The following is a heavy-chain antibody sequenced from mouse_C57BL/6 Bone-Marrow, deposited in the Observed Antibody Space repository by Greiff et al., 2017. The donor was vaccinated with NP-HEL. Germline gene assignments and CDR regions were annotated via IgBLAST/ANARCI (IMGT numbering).Heavy chain of an antibody. CDR3: VYSNYWYFDV. Sequence: QVQLKQPGAELVKPGASVKMSCKASGYTFTSYWITWVKQRPGQGLEWIGDIYPGSGSTNYNEKFKSKATLTVDTSSSTAYMQLSSLTSEDSAVYYCVYSNYWYFDVWGTGTTVTVSS. CDR2: IYPGSGST. V-gene: IGHV1-55*01. J-gene: IGHJ1*03. CDR1: GYTFTSYW. D-gene: IGHD2-5*01.